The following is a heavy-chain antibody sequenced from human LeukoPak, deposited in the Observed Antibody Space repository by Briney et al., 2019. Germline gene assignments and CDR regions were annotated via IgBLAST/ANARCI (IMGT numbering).Heavy chain of an antibody. CDR3: AREDQPRGTFDY. CDR2: IEQDGSEK. CDR1: GFTFSNYW. Sequence: GGSLRLSCAASGFTFSNYWMSWVRQAPGKGLEWVANIEQDGSEKYYVDSVKGRFTISRDNAKNSLYLQMNSLRAEDTALYYCAREDQPRGTFDYWGQGILVTVSS. J-gene: IGHJ4*02. V-gene: IGHV3-7*05. D-gene: IGHD2-15*01.